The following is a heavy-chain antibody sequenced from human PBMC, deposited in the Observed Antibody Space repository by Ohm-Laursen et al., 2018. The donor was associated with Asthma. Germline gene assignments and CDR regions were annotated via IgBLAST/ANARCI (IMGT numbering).Heavy chain of an antibody. Sequence: SETLSLTCTVSGGSISSGGYYWSWIRQHPGKGLEWIGYIYYSGSTYYNPSLKSRVTISVDTSKNQFSLKLSSVTAADTAVYYCARDSGYCSSTSCYLSYYGMDVWGQGTTVTVSS. V-gene: IGHV4-31*03. CDR2: IYYSGST. D-gene: IGHD2-2*01. J-gene: IGHJ6*02. CDR3: ARDSGYCSSTSCYLSYYGMDV. CDR1: GGSISSGGYY.